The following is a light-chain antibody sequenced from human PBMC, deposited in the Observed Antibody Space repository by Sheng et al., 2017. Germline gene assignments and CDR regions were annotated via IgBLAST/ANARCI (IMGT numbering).Light chain of an antibody. CDR3: QQSYTSPRT. Sequence: DIQMTQSPSSLSASVGDRVNITCRASQTISRYLNWYQHKPGKAPKLLIYKASTLQSGVPSRFSGSGSGTDFTLTISSLQPEDFTTFFCQQSYTSPRTFGQRDQGGHQT. V-gene: IGKV1-39*01. J-gene: IGKJ1*01. CDR2: KAS. CDR1: QTISRY.